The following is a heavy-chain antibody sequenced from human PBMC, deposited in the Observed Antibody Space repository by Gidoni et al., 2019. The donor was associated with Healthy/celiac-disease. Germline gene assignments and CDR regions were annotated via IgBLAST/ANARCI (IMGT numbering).Heavy chain of an antibody. CDR2: INPNSGGT. J-gene: IGHJ1*01. V-gene: IGHV1-2*02. D-gene: IGHD4-4*01. CDR1: GSPFTGYY. CDR3: ARFSSNTPGYFQH. Sequence: QVQLVQSGPEVTQPGASLKVSCKASGSPFTGYYMHWVRQAPGQGLEWMGWINPNSGGTNYAQKLQGRVTMTRDTSSSTAYMELSRLRSDDTAVYYCARFSSNTPGYFQHWGQGTLVTVSS.